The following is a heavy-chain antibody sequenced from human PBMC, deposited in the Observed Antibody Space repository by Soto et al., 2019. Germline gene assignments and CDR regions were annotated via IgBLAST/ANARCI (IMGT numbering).Heavy chain of an antibody. CDR2: IGTAGDT. J-gene: IGHJ4*02. V-gene: IGHV3-13*04. D-gene: IGHD3-22*01. Sequence: GGSLRLSCSASGFTFSSYDMHWVRQGPGKGLEWVSAIGTAGDTNYAGSVKGRFTISRENAKNSLYLQMNSLRAGDTAIYFCARAIGPTLFDYWGQGTLVTVS. CDR3: ARAIGPTLFDY. CDR1: GFTFSSYD.